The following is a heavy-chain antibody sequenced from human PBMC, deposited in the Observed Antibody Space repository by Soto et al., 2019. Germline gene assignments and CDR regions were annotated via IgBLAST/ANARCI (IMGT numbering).Heavy chain of an antibody. D-gene: IGHD3-16*01. CDR2: IRSSPSAI. Sequence: EVQLMESGGGLVQPGGSLRLSCVASGFTFSSFSMNWVRQAPGKGREWVSYIRSSPSAISYAASVKGRFTISRDNAKNSLYLQLNSLRAEDTAVYYCARDTAYAFDSWGQGTLVSVSS. V-gene: IGHV3-48*01. J-gene: IGHJ4*02. CDR1: GFTFSSFS. CDR3: ARDTAYAFDS.